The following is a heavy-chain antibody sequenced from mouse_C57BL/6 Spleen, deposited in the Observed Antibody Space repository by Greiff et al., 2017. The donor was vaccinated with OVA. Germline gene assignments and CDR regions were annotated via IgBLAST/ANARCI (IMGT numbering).Heavy chain of an antibody. J-gene: IGHJ1*03. Sequence: EVHLVESGGGLVKPGGSLKLSCAASGFTFSSYAMSWVRQTPEKRLEWVATISDGGSYTYYPDNVQGRFTISRDKAKNNLYLQMSKLKSEDTAMDYCARGANWDLYWYFDVWGTGTTVTVSS. CDR1: GFTFSSYA. CDR2: ISDGGSYT. D-gene: IGHD4-1*01. CDR3: ARGANWDLYWYFDV. V-gene: IGHV5-4*01.